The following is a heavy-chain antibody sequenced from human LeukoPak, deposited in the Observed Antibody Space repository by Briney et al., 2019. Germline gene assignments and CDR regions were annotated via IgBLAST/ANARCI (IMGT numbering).Heavy chain of an antibody. D-gene: IGHD1-1*01. CDR3: ASSGTKYYYYGMDV. CDR1: GFTFSDYY. CDR2: ISSSGSTI. Sequence: GGSLRLSCAASGFTFSDYYMSWIRQAPGEGLEWVSYISSSGSTIYYADSVKGRFTISRDNAKNSLYLQMNSLRAEDTAVYYCASSGTKYYYYGMDVWGQGTTVTVSS. J-gene: IGHJ6*02. V-gene: IGHV3-11*01.